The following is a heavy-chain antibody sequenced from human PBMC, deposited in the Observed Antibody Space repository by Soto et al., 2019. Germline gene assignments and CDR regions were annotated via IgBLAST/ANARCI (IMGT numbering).Heavy chain of an antibody. V-gene: IGHV3-30-3*01. J-gene: IGHJ6*02. CDR1: GFTFSSYA. Sequence: LRLSYAASGFTFSSYAMHWVRQAPGKGLEWVAVISYDGSNKYYADSVKGRFTISRDNSKNTLYLQMNSLRAEDTAVYYCARDKAGQDIVLVPAAAYYYYGMDVWGQGTTVTAP. D-gene: IGHD2-2*01. CDR2: ISYDGSNK. CDR3: ARDKAGQDIVLVPAAAYYYYGMDV.